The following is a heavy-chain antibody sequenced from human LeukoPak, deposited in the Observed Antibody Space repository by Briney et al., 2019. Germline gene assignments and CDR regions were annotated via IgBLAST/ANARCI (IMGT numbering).Heavy chain of an antibody. Sequence: GGSLRLSCAASGFTFSSYSMNWVRQAPGKGLEWVSSISSSSSYIYCADSVKGRFTISRDNAKNSLYLQMNSLRAEDTAVYYCARGGGSSSWYLSDYWGQGTLVTVSS. D-gene: IGHD6-13*01. J-gene: IGHJ4*02. V-gene: IGHV3-21*01. CDR2: ISSSSSYI. CDR3: ARGGGSSSWYLSDY. CDR1: GFTFSSYS.